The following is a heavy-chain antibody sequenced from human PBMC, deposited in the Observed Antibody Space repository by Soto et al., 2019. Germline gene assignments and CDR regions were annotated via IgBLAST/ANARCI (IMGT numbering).Heavy chain of an antibody. D-gene: IGHD2-8*01. Sequence: QVQLQESGPGLVKPSQTLSLTCTVSGGSISSGDYYWSWIRQPPGKGLEWIGYIYDSGSTYYNSSLKRRVNITLATSKNQFSRKLTSVTAADTAVYYCARDNGVGPWGQGTLVTVSS. CDR1: GGSISSGDYY. J-gene: IGHJ5*02. CDR2: IYDSGST. CDR3: ARDNGVGP. V-gene: IGHV4-30-4*01.